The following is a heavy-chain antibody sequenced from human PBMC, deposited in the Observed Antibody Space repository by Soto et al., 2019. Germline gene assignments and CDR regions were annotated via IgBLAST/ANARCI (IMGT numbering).Heavy chain of an antibody. Sequence: SETLSLTCTVASGSVSTYYWGWIRQPAGKGLEWIGRIFVNGNTNYNPSLRSRVTISVDTSKGQFSLNLTSVTAADTAVYFCARSGGSYNFDSWGQGILVTVSS. D-gene: IGHD1-1*01. V-gene: IGHV4-4*07. CDR1: SGSVSTYY. CDR2: IFVNGNT. CDR3: ARSGGSYNFDS. J-gene: IGHJ4*02.